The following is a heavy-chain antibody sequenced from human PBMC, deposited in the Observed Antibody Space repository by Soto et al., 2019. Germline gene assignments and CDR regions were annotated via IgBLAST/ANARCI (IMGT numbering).Heavy chain of an antibody. Sequence: QLQLQESGPGLVKPSETLSLTCTVSGGSISSSSHYWGWIRQPPGKGLEWIGSIYYSGSNHYNPSLTSRATISVDTSKNQCSLKLSSVTVADTAVYYCARSVYRSSWYFDYWGQGTLVTVSS. CDR2: IYYSGSN. CDR3: ARSVYRSSWYFDY. J-gene: IGHJ4*02. CDR1: GGSISSSSHY. V-gene: IGHV4-39*01. D-gene: IGHD6-13*01.